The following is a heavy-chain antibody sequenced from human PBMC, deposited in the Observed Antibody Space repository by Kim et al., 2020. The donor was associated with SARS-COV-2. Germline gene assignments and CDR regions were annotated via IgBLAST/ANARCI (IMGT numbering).Heavy chain of an antibody. CDR2: INHSGST. Sequence: SETLSLTCAVYGGSFSGYYWSWIRQPPGKGLEWIGEINHSGSTNYNPSLKSRVTISVDTSKNQFSLKLSSVTAADTAVYYCARVSTYYYDSSGYYSGGYMDVWGKGTTVTVSS. CDR1: GGSFSGYY. D-gene: IGHD3-22*01. V-gene: IGHV4-34*01. J-gene: IGHJ6*03. CDR3: ARVSTYYYDSSGYYSGGYMDV.